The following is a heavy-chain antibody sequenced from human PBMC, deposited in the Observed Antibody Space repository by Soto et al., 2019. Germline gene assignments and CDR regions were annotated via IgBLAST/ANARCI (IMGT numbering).Heavy chain of an antibody. CDR3: ARASDDILTGPDY. D-gene: IGHD3-9*01. Sequence: GGSLRLSCAASGFTFSSYAMHWVRQAPGKGLEWVAVISYDGSNKYYADSVKGRFTISRDNSKNTLYLQMNSLRAGDTAVYYCARASDDILTGPDYWGQGTLVTVSS. J-gene: IGHJ4*02. CDR1: GFTFSSYA. CDR2: ISYDGSNK. V-gene: IGHV3-30-3*01.